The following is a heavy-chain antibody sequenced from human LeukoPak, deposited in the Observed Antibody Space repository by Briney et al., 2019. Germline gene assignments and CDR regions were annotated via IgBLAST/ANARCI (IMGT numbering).Heavy chain of an antibody. J-gene: IGHJ5*02. CDR3: AREGSAVAASTWFDP. D-gene: IGHD6-19*01. CDR1: GGSINRSY. Sequence: PSETLSLTCTVSGGSINRSYWSWIRQPAGKGLEWIGRIYTSGSTNYNPSLKSRVTISVDTSKNQFSLKLSSVTAADTAVYYCAREGSAVAASTWFDPWGQGTLVTVSS. V-gene: IGHV4-4*07. CDR2: IYTSGST.